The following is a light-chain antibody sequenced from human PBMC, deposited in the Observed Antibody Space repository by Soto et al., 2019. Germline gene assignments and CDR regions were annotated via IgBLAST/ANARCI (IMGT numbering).Light chain of an antibody. Sequence: QSVLTQPASVSGSPGQSITISCTGTSSDVGGYNYVSWYQQHPGKAPKLMIYEVTSRPSGVSSRFSASKSGNTASLSISGLQAEDEADYYCSSYTSTSTYVLGAGTKVTVL. V-gene: IGLV2-14*01. CDR1: SSDVGGYNY. CDR2: EVT. CDR3: SSYTSTSTYV. J-gene: IGLJ1*01.